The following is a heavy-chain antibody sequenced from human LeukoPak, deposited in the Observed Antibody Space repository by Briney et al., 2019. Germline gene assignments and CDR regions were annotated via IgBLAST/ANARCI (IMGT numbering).Heavy chain of an antibody. CDR2: ISAYNGNT. CDR1: GYTFTSYG. CDR3: ARDIAVAVAGTPYYYYYMDV. V-gene: IGHV1-18*01. J-gene: IGHJ6*03. Sequence: ASVKVSCKASGYTFTSYGISWVRQAPGQGLEWMGWISAYNGNTNYAQKLQGRVTMTRDTSISTAYMELSRLRSDDTAVYYCARDIAVAVAGTPYYYYYMDVWGKGTTVTVSS. D-gene: IGHD6-13*01.